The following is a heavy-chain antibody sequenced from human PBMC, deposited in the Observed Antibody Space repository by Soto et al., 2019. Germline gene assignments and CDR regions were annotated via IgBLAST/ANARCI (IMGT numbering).Heavy chain of an antibody. J-gene: IGHJ4*02. D-gene: IGHD1-1*01. CDR1: VTSISSYY. CDR2: IHYSGTT. V-gene: IGHV4-59*01. Sequence: VQLQESGPGLVKPSETLSLTCTVSVTSISSYYWSWIRQPPVKGLEWIANIHYSGTTNYNPSLASRVTLSVDRSNNQFSLNMTSVTAADRAMYFCARYNSYDIDYWGRGNLVTVSS. CDR3: ARYNSYDIDY.